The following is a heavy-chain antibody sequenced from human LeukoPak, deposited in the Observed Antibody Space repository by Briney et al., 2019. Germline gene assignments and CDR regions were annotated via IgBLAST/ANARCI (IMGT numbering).Heavy chain of an antibody. D-gene: IGHD5-18*01. V-gene: IGHV3-30-3*01. CDR3: AKDGGYSYGSLDY. Sequence: GGSLRLSCAASGFTFSSYAMHWVRQAPGKGLEWVAVISYDGSNKYYADSVKGRFTISRDNSKNTLYLQMNSLRAEDTAVYYCAKDGGYSYGSLDYWGQGTLVTVSS. CDR1: GFTFSSYA. J-gene: IGHJ4*02. CDR2: ISYDGSNK.